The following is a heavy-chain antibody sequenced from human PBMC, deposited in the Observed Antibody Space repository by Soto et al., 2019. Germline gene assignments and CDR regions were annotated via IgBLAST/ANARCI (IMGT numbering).Heavy chain of an antibody. V-gene: IGHV3-33*01. Sequence: PGGSLRLSCAASGFTFSSYGMHWVRQAPGKGLEWVAVIWYDGSNKYYADSVKGRFTISRDNSKNTLYLQMNSLRAEDTAVYYCAREIAPSGSALPYFDYWGQGTLVTVSS. D-gene: IGHD3-10*01. CDR1: GFTFSSYG. J-gene: IGHJ4*02. CDR3: AREIAPSGSALPYFDY. CDR2: IWYDGSNK.